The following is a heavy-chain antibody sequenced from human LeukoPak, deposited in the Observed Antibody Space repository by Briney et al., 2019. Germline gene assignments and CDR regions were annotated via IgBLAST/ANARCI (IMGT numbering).Heavy chain of an antibody. V-gene: IGHV3-30-3*01. J-gene: IGHJ4*02. Sequence: PGGSLRLSCAASGFTFSSYAMHWVRQAPGKGLEWVAVISYDGSNKYYADSVKGRFTISRDNSKNTLYLQMNSLRAEDTAVYYCARDFHITMVRGVISSVFDYWGRGTLVTVSS. CDR3: ARDFHITMVRGVISSVFDY. CDR2: ISYDGSNK. D-gene: IGHD3-10*01. CDR1: GFTFSSYA.